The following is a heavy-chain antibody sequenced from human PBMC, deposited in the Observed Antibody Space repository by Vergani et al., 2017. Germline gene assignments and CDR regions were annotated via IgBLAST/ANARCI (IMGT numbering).Heavy chain of an antibody. CDR1: GYTFTDYF. CDR3: ARVGTSSNRDYFDY. CDR2: INPNSGGT. V-gene: IGHV1-2*02. D-gene: IGHD2-2*01. Sequence: QVQLVQSGAEVKKPGASVTVSCKASGYTFTDYFMHWVRQAPGQGLEWMGWINPNSGGTNYAQKFQGRVTMTRDTSISTAYMELSNLRSEDTAVYYCARVGTSSNRDYFDYWGQGTLVTVSS. J-gene: IGHJ4*02.